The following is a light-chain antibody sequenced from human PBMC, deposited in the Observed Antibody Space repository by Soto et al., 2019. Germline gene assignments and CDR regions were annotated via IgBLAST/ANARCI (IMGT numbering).Light chain of an antibody. Sequence: QSVVTQPPSASGTPGQRVTISCSGSSSSIGSNSVNWYQQFPGTAPKLLIQSNTQRPSGVPDRFSGSKSGTSASLAISGLQSEDEADYYCSVWDDSLKGPVFGGGTKLTVL. V-gene: IGLV1-44*01. CDR3: SVWDDSLKGPV. CDR2: SNT. CDR1: SSSIGSNS. J-gene: IGLJ2*01.